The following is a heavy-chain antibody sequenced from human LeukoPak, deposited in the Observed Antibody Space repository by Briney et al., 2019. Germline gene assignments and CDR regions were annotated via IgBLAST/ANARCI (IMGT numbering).Heavy chain of an antibody. V-gene: IGHV1-45*02. CDR3: ARDRFPGIAVGHNWFDP. CDR1: GYTFTYRY. CDR2: ITPFNGNT. Sequence: GASVKVSCKASGYTFTYRYLHWVRQAPGQALEWMGWITPFNGNTNYAQKFQDRVTITRDRSMSTAYMELSSLRSDDTAVYYCARDRFPGIAVGHNWFDPWGQGTLVTVSS. D-gene: IGHD6-19*01. J-gene: IGHJ5*02.